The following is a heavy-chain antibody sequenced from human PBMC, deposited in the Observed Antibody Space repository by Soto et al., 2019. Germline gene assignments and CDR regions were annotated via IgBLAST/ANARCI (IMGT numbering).Heavy chain of an antibody. V-gene: IGHV4-31*01. Sequence: QVQLQESGPGLVTPSQTLSLTCTVSAGSMYGGGYSCNWIRQRPGRGLAWIGYITYTGSAYQNPSHKSLVTMSADTSASQSSLRLTSVTAADTAVYYCVRGLIGYHCSAFDVWGQGTMVTVSS. CDR2: ITYTGSA. CDR3: VRGLIGYHCSAFDV. D-gene: IGHD5-12*01. J-gene: IGHJ3*01. CDR1: AGSMYGGGYS.